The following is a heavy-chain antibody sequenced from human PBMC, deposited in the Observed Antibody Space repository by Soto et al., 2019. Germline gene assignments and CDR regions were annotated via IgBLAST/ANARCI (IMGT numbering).Heavy chain of an antibody. Sequence: GASVKVSCKASGGTFSSYAISWVRQAPGPGLEWMGGINPIFGTANYAQKFQGRVTITPDKSTSTAYMELSSLRSEDTAVYYCAFLDFYGDYAEAPGWHWFDPWGQGTLVTVSS. V-gene: IGHV1-69*06. CDR3: AFLDFYGDYAEAPGWHWFDP. CDR1: GGTFSSYA. J-gene: IGHJ5*02. D-gene: IGHD4-17*01. CDR2: INPIFGTA.